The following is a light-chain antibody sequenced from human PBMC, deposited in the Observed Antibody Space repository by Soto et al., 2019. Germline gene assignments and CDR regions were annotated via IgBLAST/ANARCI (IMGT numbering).Light chain of an antibody. CDR3: QETSSAPFT. V-gene: IGKV1-39*01. CDR2: DTS. CDR1: QNINTY. Sequence: DIQLTQSPSSLSASVGDRVTMTCGASQNINTYLNWYQQKVGKAPKLLIFDTSTLQSGVPSRFSGSGSRTHFTLTISSLQPEDFATYYCQETSSAPFTFGPGTTVDI. J-gene: IGKJ3*01.